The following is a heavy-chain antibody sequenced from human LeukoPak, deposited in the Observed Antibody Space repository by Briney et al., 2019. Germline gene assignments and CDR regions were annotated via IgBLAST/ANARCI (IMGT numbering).Heavy chain of an antibody. V-gene: IGHV4-30-2*01. CDR1: GGSISSGGYS. CDR2: IYHSGSP. CDR3: ARGGVTTWFDP. J-gene: IGHJ5*02. D-gene: IGHD4-17*01. Sequence: PSETLSLTCAVSGGSISSGGYSWSWIRQPPGKGLEWIGYIYHSGSPYYNPSLKSRVTISVDRSKNQFSLKLSSVTAADTAVYYCARGGVTTWFDPWGQGTLVTVSS.